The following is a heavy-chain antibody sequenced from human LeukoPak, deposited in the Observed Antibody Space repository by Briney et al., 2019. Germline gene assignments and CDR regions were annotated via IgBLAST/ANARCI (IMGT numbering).Heavy chain of an antibody. CDR3: ARVPPPFFYGDYFYAFDI. V-gene: IGHV4-4*07. CDR1: GGSITGYY. J-gene: IGHJ3*02. D-gene: IGHD4-17*01. CDR2: IYTSGST. Sequence: PSETLSLTCTVSGGSITGYYWSWIRQPAGKGLEWIGRIYTSGSTNYNPSLKGRVTISVDTSKNQFSLKLSSVTAADTAVYYCARVPPPFFYGDYFYAFDIWGQGAMVTVSS.